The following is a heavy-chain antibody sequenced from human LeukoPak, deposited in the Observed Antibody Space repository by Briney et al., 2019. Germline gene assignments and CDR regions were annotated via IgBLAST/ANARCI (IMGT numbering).Heavy chain of an antibody. CDR3: AKRGAVGGNWLDP. D-gene: IGHD1-26*01. Sequence: GGSLRLSCAASGFAFSKYGMHWVRQAPGKGLEWVAYIRYDGSNQFSADSVKGRFTTSRDNSNYTLYLQMNSLRPDDTAVYYCAKRGAVGGNWLDPWGQGTLVTVSS. V-gene: IGHV3-30*02. J-gene: IGHJ5*02. CDR1: GFAFSKYG. CDR2: IRYDGSNQ.